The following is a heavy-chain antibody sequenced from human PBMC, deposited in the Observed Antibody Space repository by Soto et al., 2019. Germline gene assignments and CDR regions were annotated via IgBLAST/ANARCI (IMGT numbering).Heavy chain of an antibody. Sequence: QVQLVQSGAEVKKPGASVRVSCKASGYTFISYDINWVRQATGQGLEWMGWMNTETGTTGYAQHFLGRVSMTRDTSISTVYMEVNSLRSEDTAVYYCTGGPDSGYVRFDHWGQGTLVTVSS. CDR2: MNTETGTT. V-gene: IGHV1-8*01. CDR1: GYTFISYD. D-gene: IGHD5-12*01. J-gene: IGHJ4*02. CDR3: TGGPDSGYVRFDH.